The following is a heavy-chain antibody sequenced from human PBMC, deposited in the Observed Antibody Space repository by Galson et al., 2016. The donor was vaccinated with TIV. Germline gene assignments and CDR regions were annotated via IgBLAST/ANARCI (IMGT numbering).Heavy chain of an antibody. CDR2: LSAGGGRT. J-gene: IGHJ4*02. Sequence: SLRLSCAASGFTFSSFAVSWVRQAPGKGLEWVSGLSAGGGRTNYADSVKGRFTISRDNPKNTLYLQMSSLRAEDTAVYFCAKMDSSGFDYVRRFDFWGQGTLATVSS. CDR3: AKMDSSGFDYVRRFDF. V-gene: IGHV3-23*01. CDR1: GFTFSSFA. D-gene: IGHD3-22*01.